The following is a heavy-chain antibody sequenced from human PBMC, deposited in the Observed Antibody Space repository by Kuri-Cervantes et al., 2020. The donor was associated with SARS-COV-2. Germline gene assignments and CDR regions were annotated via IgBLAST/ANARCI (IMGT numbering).Heavy chain of an antibody. Sequence: SETLSLTCTLSGGSISGYYWSWIRQSAGKGLEFIGRVYSSGGTNYNPSLESRVTMSIDTAKNQVSLRLTSVTAADPAVYYCARGILGDDSIHYGMDVWGQGTSVTVSS. D-gene: IGHD2/OR15-2a*01. V-gene: IGHV4-4*07. CDR1: GGSISGYY. CDR2: VYSSGGT. J-gene: IGHJ6*02. CDR3: ARGILGDDSIHYGMDV.